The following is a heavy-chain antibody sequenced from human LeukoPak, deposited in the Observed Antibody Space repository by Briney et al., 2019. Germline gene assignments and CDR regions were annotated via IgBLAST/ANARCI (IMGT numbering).Heavy chain of an antibody. CDR1: GGSISSYY. V-gene: IGHV4-59*12. CDR3: ASGQYSSSPRAYYYYYYGMDV. D-gene: IGHD6-13*01. J-gene: IGHJ6*02. CDR2: IYYSGST. Sequence: SETLSLTCTVSGGSISSYYWSWIRQPPGKGLEWIGYIYYSGSTNYNPSLKSRVTISVDTSKNQFSLKLSSVTAADTAVYYCASGQYSSSPRAYYYYYYGMDVWGQGTTVTVSS.